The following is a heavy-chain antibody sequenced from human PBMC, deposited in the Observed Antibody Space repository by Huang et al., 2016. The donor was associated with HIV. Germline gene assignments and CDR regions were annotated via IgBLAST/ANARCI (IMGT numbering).Heavy chain of an antibody. J-gene: IGHJ1*01. Sequence: QVRLEQWGAGLLKPSETLSLTCAVYGGSFSGYQWSCICESPVKGLEWIGEINHSGSANYKPALKALVTITGDMSKNQFALKMTSLTVTDTAVYFCARGLRFCRGGDCFPTHFQHWSQG. CDR1: GGSFSGYQ. V-gene: IGHV4-34*02. D-gene: IGHD2-21*02. CDR2: INHSGSA. CDR3: ARGLRFCRGGDCFPTHFQH.